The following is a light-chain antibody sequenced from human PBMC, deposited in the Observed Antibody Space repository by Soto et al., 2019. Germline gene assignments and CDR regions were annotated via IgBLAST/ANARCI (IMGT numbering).Light chain of an antibody. CDR3: QSYHNRPPYA. CDR1: QIITTD. V-gene: IGKV3-15*01. CDR2: AAS. J-gene: IGKJ2*01. Sequence: EIVLTQSPPTLSVSPGEGATLSCRASQIITTDLAWYQQKPGQAPRLLIYAASTRATNIPARFAGSGSGTDFTLPISSLQYDDFAVYYCQSYHNRPPYAFGQGTKLDI.